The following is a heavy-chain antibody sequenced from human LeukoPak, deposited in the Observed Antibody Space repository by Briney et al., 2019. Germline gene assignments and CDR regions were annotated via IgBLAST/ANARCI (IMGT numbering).Heavy chain of an antibody. CDR3: ARDEVVAAPNYFGMVV. Sequence: GASVKVSCKASGYTFTSYDVNWVRQATGQGLEWMGWMNPNSGNTGLAQKFQGRVTLTRDTSLSTAYMELSNLRSDGTAVYYCARDEVVAAPNYFGMVVWGQGTTVSVSS. D-gene: IGHD2-15*01. V-gene: IGHV1-8*01. CDR2: MNPNSGNT. J-gene: IGHJ6*02. CDR1: GYTFTSYD.